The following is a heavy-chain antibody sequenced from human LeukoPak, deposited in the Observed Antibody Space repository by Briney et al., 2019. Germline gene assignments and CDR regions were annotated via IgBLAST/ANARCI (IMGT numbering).Heavy chain of an antibody. Sequence: GGSLRLPCAASGFKFDEYAMHWVRQAPGKGLEWVSFISGDGGSTYYADSVKGRFTISRDNSKNSLCLQMNSLRTEDTALIHCAKDIYGGASPGTSGFDPWGRGTLVTVSS. CDR3: AKDIYGGASPGTSGFDP. V-gene: IGHV3-43*02. D-gene: IGHD6-13*01. CDR1: GFKFDEYA. CDR2: ISGDGGST. J-gene: IGHJ5*02.